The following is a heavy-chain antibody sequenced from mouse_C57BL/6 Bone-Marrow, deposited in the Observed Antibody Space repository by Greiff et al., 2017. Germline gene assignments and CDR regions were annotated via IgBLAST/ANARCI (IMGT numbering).Heavy chain of an antibody. D-gene: IGHD1-1*01. Sequence: QVQLQQSGPELVRPGASVKISCKAPGYTFTSHWMQWVRQRPGHGLEWIGEIFPGSGSTYYNEKFKGKATLTVDTSSSTAYMQLSSLTSEDSAVYFCARGELLRTWFAYWGQGTLVTVSA. CDR1: GYTFTSHW. CDR2: IFPGSGST. CDR3: ARGELLRTWFAY. V-gene: IGHV1-56*01. J-gene: IGHJ3*01.